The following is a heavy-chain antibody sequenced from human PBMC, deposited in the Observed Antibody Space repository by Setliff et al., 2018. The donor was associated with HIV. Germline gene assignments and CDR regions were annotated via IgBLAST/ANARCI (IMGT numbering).Heavy chain of an antibody. V-gene: IGHV1-69*13. CDR1: GGTFRTFG. CDR3: ATNPEMATINYYYYYMGV. CDR2: SIPIFGTA. Sequence: SVKVSCKASGGTFRTFGISWVRQAPGQGLEWMGGSIPIFGTAKYAQKFQGRVTITADESTSTAYMELSSLGSEDTAVYYCATNPEMATINYYYYYMGVWGKGTTVTVSS. J-gene: IGHJ6*03. D-gene: IGHD5-12*01.